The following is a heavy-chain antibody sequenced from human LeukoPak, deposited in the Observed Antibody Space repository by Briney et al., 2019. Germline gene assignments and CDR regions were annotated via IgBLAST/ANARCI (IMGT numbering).Heavy chain of an antibody. V-gene: IGHV1-8*01. Sequence: GTSVKVSCKASGYTFPNYDMNWVRQATGQGLEWMGWMNFNSGNTGYAQKFQGRVTMTRNTAISTVYMELSNLKSEDTAIYYCAKVGLGNTAIHIWGQGTMVTVSS. CDR2: MNFNSGNT. D-gene: IGHD5-18*01. CDR3: AKVGLGNTAIHI. J-gene: IGHJ3*02. CDR1: GYTFPNYD.